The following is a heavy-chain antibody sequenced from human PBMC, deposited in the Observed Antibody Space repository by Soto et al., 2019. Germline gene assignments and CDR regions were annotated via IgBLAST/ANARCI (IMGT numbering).Heavy chain of an antibody. Sequence: ASVKLSCKVSGYTLTELSMHWGRQAPGKGLEWMGGFDPEDGETIYAQKFQGRVTMTEDTSTDTAYMELSSLRSEDTAVYYCATYYYDSSGYYYFDYWGQGTLVTVSS. D-gene: IGHD3-22*01. J-gene: IGHJ4*02. CDR3: ATYYYDSSGYYYFDY. V-gene: IGHV1-24*01. CDR2: FDPEDGET. CDR1: GYTLTELS.